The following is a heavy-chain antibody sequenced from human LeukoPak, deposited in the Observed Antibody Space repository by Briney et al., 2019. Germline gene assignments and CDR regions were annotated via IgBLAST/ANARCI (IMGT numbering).Heavy chain of an antibody. V-gene: IGHV3-30-3*01. CDR2: ISYDGSNK. CDR1: GFTFSNYD. CDR3: ARDGRGRGVLDF. J-gene: IGHJ4*02. D-gene: IGHD3-10*01. Sequence: GGSLRLSCAASGFTFSNYDMHWVRQAPGKGLEWVALISYDGSNKYYTDSVKGRFTVSRDISKHTLYLQMNSLRPEDTAFYYCARDGRGRGVLDFWGQGTLVTVSS.